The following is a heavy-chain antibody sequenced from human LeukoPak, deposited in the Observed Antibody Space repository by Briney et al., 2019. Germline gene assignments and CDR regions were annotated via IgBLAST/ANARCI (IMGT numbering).Heavy chain of an antibody. CDR2: ISWNSGSI. CDR1: GYTFDDYA. D-gene: IGHD5-18*01. J-gene: IGHJ4*02. CDR3: AKGHTYGLGESYLDF. V-gene: IGHV3-9*01. Sequence: GGSLRLSCAASGYTFDDYAMHWVRQAPGKGLEWVSAISWNSGSIGYADSVKGRFTISRDNGKNSLYLQMNSLRTEDTALYYCAKGHTYGLGESYLDFWGQGTLVYVSS.